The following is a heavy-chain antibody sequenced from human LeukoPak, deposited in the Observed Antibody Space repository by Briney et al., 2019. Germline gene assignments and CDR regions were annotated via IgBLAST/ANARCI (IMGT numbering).Heavy chain of an antibody. CDR2: IWYDGSNQ. CDR3: AKDSGDYVIDF. V-gene: IGHV3-30*02. Sequence: GGSLRLSCAASGFTFSSYGMHWVRQAPGKGLEWVAFIWYDGSNQDYADSVKGRFTISRDNSKNTLDLQMNSLRAEDTAVYYCAKDSGDYVIDFWGQGTLATVSS. CDR1: GFTFSSYG. D-gene: IGHD2-21*02. J-gene: IGHJ4*02.